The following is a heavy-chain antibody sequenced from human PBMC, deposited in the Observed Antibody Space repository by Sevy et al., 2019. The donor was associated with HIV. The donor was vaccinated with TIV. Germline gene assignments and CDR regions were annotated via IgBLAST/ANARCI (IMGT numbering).Heavy chain of an antibody. D-gene: IGHD3-3*01. CDR1: GGSISSSSYY. J-gene: IGHJ4*02. CDR2: INYSGST. CDR3: ARQSNDFWSGYYLYYFDY. V-gene: IGHV4-39*01. Sequence: SETLSLTCTVSGGSISSSSYYWGWIRQPPGKGLEWIGSINYSGSTYYNPSLKSRVTISVDTSKNQFSLKLSSVTAAVTAVYYCARQSNDFWSGYYLYYFDYWGQGTLVTVSS.